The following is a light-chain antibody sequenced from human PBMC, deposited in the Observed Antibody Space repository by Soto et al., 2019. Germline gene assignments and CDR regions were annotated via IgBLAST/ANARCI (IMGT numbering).Light chain of an antibody. J-gene: IGKJ3*01. CDR2: AAS. V-gene: IGKV1-9*01. CDR1: QGISSY. Sequence: DIPLTQSPSFLSASVGDRVTITCRASQGISSYLAWYQQKPGKAPKLLIYAASTLQSGVPSRFSGSGSGTEFTLTISSLQPEDFATHYCQQLNSYPLTFGPGTKVDIQ. CDR3: QQLNSYPLT.